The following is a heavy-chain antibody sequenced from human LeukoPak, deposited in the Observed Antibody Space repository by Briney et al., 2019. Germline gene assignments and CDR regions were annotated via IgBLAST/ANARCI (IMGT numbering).Heavy chain of an antibody. CDR2: IYYRGST. V-gene: IGHV4-39*01. D-gene: IGHD2-2*01. CDR3: ARHYLSDGILSTFDP. CDR1: GGSISSSPYY. Sequence: KSSETLSLTCTVSGGSISSSPYYWGWIRQPPGKGLEWIGTIYYRGSTYSNPSLNSRVTISLDTSKNQFPLRLRTVTAADTALYYCARHYLSDGILSTFDPWGQGTLGTVSS. J-gene: IGHJ5*02.